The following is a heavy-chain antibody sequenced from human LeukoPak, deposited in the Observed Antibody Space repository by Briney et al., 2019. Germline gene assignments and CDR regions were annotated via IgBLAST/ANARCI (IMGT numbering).Heavy chain of an antibody. Sequence: ASVKVSCKASGYTFTGYYMHWVRQAPGQGLEWMGWINPNSGGTNYAQKFQGWVTMTRDTSISTAYMELSRLRSDDTAVYYCAISFVVVPAAIPYDAFDIWGQGTMVTVSS. J-gene: IGHJ3*02. V-gene: IGHV1-2*04. CDR1: GYTFTGYY. CDR3: AISFVVVPAAIPYDAFDI. D-gene: IGHD2-2*02. CDR2: INPNSGGT.